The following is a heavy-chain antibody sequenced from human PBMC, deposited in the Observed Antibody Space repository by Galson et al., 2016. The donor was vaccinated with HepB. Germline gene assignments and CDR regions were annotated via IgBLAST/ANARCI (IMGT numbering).Heavy chain of an antibody. V-gene: IGHV3-53*01. J-gene: IGHJ4*02. CDR2: IYIGGST. D-gene: IGHD3-16*02. CDR3: TCGRSPGAY. Sequence: SLRLSCAASGFTVSNNYMSWVRQAPGKGLEWVSLIYIGGSTSYADSVKGRFTISRDHFKNTLYLQMNSLRAEDTAVYFCTCGRSPGAYWGQGTLVTVSS. CDR1: GFTVSNNY.